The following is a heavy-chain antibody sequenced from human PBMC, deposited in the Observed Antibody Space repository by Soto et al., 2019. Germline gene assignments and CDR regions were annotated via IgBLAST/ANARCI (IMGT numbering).Heavy chain of an antibody. V-gene: IGHV3-30*18. J-gene: IGHJ6*02. Sequence: QMKLVESGGGVVQPGTSLRLSCVASGFTFSAFGMHWVRQAPGKGLEWVAISSYGGSNKYYGDSVQGRFTISRDNSRDTLYLQMNSLRDEDTAVNYCAKGPLRFPDYGDYAAYSYGMDVWGQGTTVTVSS. D-gene: IGHD4-17*01. CDR2: SSYGGSNK. CDR1: GFTFSAFG. CDR3: AKGPLRFPDYGDYAAYSYGMDV.